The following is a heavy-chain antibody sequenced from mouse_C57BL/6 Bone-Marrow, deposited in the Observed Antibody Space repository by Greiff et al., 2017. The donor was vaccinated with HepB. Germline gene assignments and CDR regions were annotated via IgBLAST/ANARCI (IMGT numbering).Heavy chain of an antibody. Sequence: QVQLQQPGAELVKPGASVKLSCKASGYTFTSYWMHWVKQRPGQGLEWIGMIHPNSGSTNYNEKFKSKATLTVDKSSSTAYMQLSSLTSEDSAVYYCARYAPRGRNYFDYWGQGTTHTVSS. J-gene: IGHJ2*01. CDR2: IHPNSGST. CDR1: GYTFTSYW. CDR3: ARYAPRGRNYFDY. D-gene: IGHD2-14*01. V-gene: IGHV1-64*01.